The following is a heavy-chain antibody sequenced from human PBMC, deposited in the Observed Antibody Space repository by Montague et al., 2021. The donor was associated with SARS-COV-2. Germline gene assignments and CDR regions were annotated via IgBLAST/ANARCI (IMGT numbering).Heavy chain of an antibody. CDR2: IYYSGST. CDR3: ARLGDGVVPSPILGVGPYYSYYYMDV. Sequence: SETLSLTCTVSGGSISSYYWSWIRQPPGEGLEWIGYIYYSGSTNYNPSLKSRVTISADTSKNQFSLKLTSVAAADTAVYYCARLGDGVVPSPILGVGPYYSYYYMDVWGKGTTVTVSS. D-gene: IGHD3-10*01. CDR1: GGSISSYY. V-gene: IGHV4-59*12. J-gene: IGHJ6*03.